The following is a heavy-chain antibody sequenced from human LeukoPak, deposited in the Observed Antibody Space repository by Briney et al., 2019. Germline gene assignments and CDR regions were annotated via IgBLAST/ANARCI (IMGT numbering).Heavy chain of an antibody. D-gene: IGHD5-18*01. CDR2: IYYSGST. J-gene: IGHJ4*02. CDR3: ASPAMVDNYFDY. V-gene: IGHV4-59*08. CDR1: GGAFNIYY. Sequence: PSETLSLTCTVSGGAFNIYYWRWIPQPPGKGLEWLGYIYYSGSTNYNPSLKSRVTISVDTSKNQFSLKLSSVTAADTAVYYCASPAMVDNYFDYWGQGTLVTVSS.